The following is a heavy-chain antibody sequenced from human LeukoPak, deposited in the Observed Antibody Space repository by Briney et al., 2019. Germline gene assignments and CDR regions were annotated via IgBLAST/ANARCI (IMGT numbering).Heavy chain of an antibody. CDR2: INSDGSST. J-gene: IGHJ5*02. V-gene: IGHV3-74*01. D-gene: IGHD2-15*01. CDR1: GFTFSSYW. CDR3: AREDCSGGSCYSGYWFDP. Sequence: GGSLRLSCAASGFTFSSYWMHWVRQAPGKGLVWVSRINSDGSSTSYADSVKGRFTISRDNAKNTLYLQMNSLSAEDTAVYYCAREDCSGGSCYSGYWFDPWGQGTLVTVSS.